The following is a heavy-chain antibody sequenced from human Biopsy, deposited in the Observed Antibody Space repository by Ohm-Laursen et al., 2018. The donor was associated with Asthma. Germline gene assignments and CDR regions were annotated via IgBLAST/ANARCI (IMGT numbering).Heavy chain of an antibody. CDR1: GFVFSQGG. Sequence: SLRLSCAASGFVFSQGGMHRVRQGPGKGLEWVALVSSVGLSKYYEDAVKGRFTISRDNSRNRLYLQINRLTVEASAVYFCARQSGLDYGDSSGFDIWGRGTKVAVSS. J-gene: IGHJ3*02. CDR3: ARQSGLDYGDSSGFDI. CDR2: VSSVGLSK. D-gene: IGHD3-22*01. V-gene: IGHV3-30*03.